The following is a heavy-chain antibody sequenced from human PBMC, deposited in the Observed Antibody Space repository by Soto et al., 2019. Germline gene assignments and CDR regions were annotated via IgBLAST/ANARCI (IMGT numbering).Heavy chain of an antibody. CDR2: ISPYTGNT. Sequence: QVQLVQSGDEVKKPGASVKVSCKASGYIFVNYGIAWVRQAPGQGLDWMGWISPYTGNTHSATKVQGRLTMTTDTSTSTAYMDLESLTSDDTAVYYCVRVDNYVTPTPQDVWGQGTTVTVSS. V-gene: IGHV1-18*01. CDR1: GYIFVNYG. CDR3: VRVDNYVTPTPQDV. J-gene: IGHJ6*02. D-gene: IGHD3-16*01.